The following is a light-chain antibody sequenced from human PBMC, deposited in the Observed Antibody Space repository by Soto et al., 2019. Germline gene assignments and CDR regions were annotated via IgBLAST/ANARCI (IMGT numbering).Light chain of an antibody. V-gene: IGKV1-39*01. CDR3: QQSYSTPPWT. CDR2: AAS. Sequence: DFQMTQSPSSVSASVGGRVTTTCLTSQYISRYLNWFQQKPGKAPKLLIYAASNLQSGVPSRFSGSGSGTDFTLTISSLQPEDFATYYCQQSYSTPPWTFGQGTKVDI. CDR1: QYISRY. J-gene: IGKJ1*01.